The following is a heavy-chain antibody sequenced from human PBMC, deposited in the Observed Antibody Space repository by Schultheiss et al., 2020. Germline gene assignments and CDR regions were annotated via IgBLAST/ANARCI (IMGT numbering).Heavy chain of an antibody. CDR2: ISYDGTNK. Sequence: GGSLRLSCAASGFTFSSFGMHWVRQAPGKGLEWVAVISYDGTNKYYADSVKGRFTISRDNSKNTLYLQMNSLKTEDTAVYYCTTPTYYYDSSGFDPWGQGTLVTVSS. J-gene: IGHJ5*02. CDR1: GFTFSSFG. V-gene: IGHV3-30*03. D-gene: IGHD3-22*01. CDR3: TTPTYYYDSSGFDP.